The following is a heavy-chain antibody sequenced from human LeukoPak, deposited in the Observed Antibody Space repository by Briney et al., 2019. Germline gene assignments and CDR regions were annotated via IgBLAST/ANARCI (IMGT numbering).Heavy chain of an antibody. Sequence: PSETLSLTCAVSGVSISGYYWSWIRQPPGKGLEWIGYIFYSGTTNYSPSLESRVTISVDTSKNQFSLRLSSVTAADTAVYYCARGGNEHTSAWYYRFDPWGQGTLVTVSS. D-gene: IGHD6-19*01. CDR2: IFYSGTT. V-gene: IGHV4-59*12. J-gene: IGHJ5*02. CDR1: GVSISGYY. CDR3: ARGGNEHTSAWYYRFDP.